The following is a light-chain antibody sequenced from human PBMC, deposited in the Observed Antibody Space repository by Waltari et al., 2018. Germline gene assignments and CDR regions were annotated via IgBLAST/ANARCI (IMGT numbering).Light chain of an antibody. Sequence: DIQMTQSPSSLPASVADRVTIPCQESEDINNYLNWYQHQPGKAPKLLIYDGSNLETGVPSRFSGSGSGTHFTFTISSLQPEDFATYYCQHYGNLPPLTFGGGTKVEVK. CDR3: QHYGNLPPLT. CDR1: EDINNY. CDR2: DGS. J-gene: IGKJ4*01. V-gene: IGKV1-33*01.